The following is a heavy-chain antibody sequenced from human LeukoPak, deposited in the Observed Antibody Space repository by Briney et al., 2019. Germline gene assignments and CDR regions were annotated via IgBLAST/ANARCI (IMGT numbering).Heavy chain of an antibody. D-gene: IGHD3-9*01. Sequence: SETLSLTCTVSGGSLSSSSHYWAWIRQPPGKGLEWIANIYYSGDTYYNPSLKSRVTISVDTSKNQFSLKLSSVTAADTAVYFCSKHKATYDILTGYLAGRWGIDYWGQGTLVTVSS. CDR2: IYYSGDT. CDR1: GGSLSSSSHY. J-gene: IGHJ4*02. CDR3: SKHKATYDILTGYLAGRWGIDY. V-gene: IGHV4-39*07.